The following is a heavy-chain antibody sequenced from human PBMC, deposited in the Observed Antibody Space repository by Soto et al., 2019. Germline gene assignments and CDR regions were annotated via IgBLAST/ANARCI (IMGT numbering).Heavy chain of an antibody. CDR2: ISAYNGNT. J-gene: IGHJ3*02. Sequence: ASVKVSCKASGYTFTSYGISWVRQAPGQGLEWMGWISAYNGNTNYAQKLQGRVTMTTDTSTSTAYMELRSLRSDDTAVYYCARHLWVGSSWYLGAFDIWGQGTMVTVS. CDR3: ARHLWVGSSWYLGAFDI. D-gene: IGHD6-13*01. CDR1: GYTFTSYG. V-gene: IGHV1-18*01.